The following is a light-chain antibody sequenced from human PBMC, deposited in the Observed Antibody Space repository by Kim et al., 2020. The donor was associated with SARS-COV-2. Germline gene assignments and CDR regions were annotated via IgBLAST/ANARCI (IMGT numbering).Light chain of an antibody. V-gene: IGKV3-15*01. J-gene: IGKJ1*01. CDR2: GAS. CDR3: QHYNNWPLT. Sequence: VAPGERATLSCRASKSVSSHLAWYQKKPGQAPRLLIYGASTRATGIPARFSGGGSGTEFTLTISSLQSEDFAVYYCQHYNNWPLTFGQGTKVDIK. CDR1: KSVSSH.